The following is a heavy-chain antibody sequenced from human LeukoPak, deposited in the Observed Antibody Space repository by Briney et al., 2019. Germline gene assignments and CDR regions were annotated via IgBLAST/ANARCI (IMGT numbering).Heavy chain of an antibody. CDR1: GYTFTTYY. D-gene: IGHD5-12*01. V-gene: IGHV1-46*01. CDR2: INPSGGST. J-gene: IGHJ4*02. CDR3: ASHPQGYSGYLY. Sequence: GASVKLSCKTSGYTFTTYYMHWVRQAPGQGLEWMGIINPSGGSTSYAQRFQGRVTMTGDTSTSTVYMELSSLTSEDTAVYYCASHPQGYSGYLYWGQGTLVTVSS.